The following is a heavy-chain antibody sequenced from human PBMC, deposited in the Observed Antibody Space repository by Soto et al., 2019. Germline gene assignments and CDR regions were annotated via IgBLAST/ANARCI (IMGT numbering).Heavy chain of an antibody. CDR1: GGSISSGGYY. CDR2: IYYSGST. D-gene: IGHD1-26*01. Sequence: NPSETLSLTCTVSGGSISSGGYYWSWIRQHPGKGLGWIGYIYYSGSTYYNPSLKSRVTISVDTSKNQFSLKLSSVTAADTAVYYCARRRRGEVGATHYYYGMDVWGQGTTVTVSS. J-gene: IGHJ6*02. CDR3: ARRRRGEVGATHYYYGMDV. V-gene: IGHV4-31*03.